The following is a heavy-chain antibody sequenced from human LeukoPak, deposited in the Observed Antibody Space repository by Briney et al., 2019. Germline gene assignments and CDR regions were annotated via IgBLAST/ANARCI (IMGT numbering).Heavy chain of an antibody. Sequence: PGGSLRLSCAASGFTFSSYSMNWVRQAPGKGLEWVSSISSSSSYIYYADSVKGRFTISRDNAKNSLYLQMNSLRAEDTAVYYCARSPIYYYDSSGYYSFFDYWGQGTLVTVSS. J-gene: IGHJ4*02. CDR2: ISSSSSYI. D-gene: IGHD3-22*01. CDR1: GFTFSSYS. CDR3: ARSPIYYYDSSGYYSFFDY. V-gene: IGHV3-21*01.